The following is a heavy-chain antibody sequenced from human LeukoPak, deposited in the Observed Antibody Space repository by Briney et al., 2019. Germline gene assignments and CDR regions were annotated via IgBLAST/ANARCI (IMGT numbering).Heavy chain of an antibody. CDR2: IYYSGST. Sequence: ASETLSLTCTVSGGSISSSSYYWGWIRQPPGKGLEWIGSIYYSGSTYYNPSLKSRVTISVDTSKNQFSLKLSSVTAADTAVYYCARGYCSGGSCYSPGIFFLEYWGQGTLVTVSS. J-gene: IGHJ4*02. V-gene: IGHV4-39*01. D-gene: IGHD2-15*01. CDR1: GGSISSSSYY. CDR3: ARGYCSGGSCYSPGIFFLEY.